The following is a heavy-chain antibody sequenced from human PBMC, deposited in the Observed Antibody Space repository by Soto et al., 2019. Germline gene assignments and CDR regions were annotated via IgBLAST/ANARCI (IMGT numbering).Heavy chain of an antibody. CDR1: GGTFNSYG. Sequence: QDHLAQSGAEVKKPGSSVTVSCKASGGTFNSYGISWVRQAPGQGLDWMGVIIPLYGTVNYAQKFQGRVSITAEKSTSTDYMELSSLTSDDTAVYYCARVRVIRGVIPSHFGLWGQGTLVTVSS. CDR2: IIPLYGTV. D-gene: IGHD3-10*01. CDR3: ARVRVIRGVIPSHFGL. J-gene: IGHJ4*02. V-gene: IGHV1-69*06.